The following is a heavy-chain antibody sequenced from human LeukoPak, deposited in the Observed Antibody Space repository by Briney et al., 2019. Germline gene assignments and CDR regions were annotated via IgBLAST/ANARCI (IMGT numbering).Heavy chain of an antibody. CDR3: ATRTTGTTDALDI. CDR2: FDPEDGET. Sequence: ASVKVSCKVFGYTVTELPVHGVRQAPGKGLEWVGGFDPEDGETTYAQKFQGRVTMTEDTSTDTAYMEVSGLRSEDTAVYYCATRTTGTTDALDIWGQGTMVTVSS. J-gene: IGHJ3*02. CDR1: GYTVTELP. D-gene: IGHD1-1*01. V-gene: IGHV1-24*01.